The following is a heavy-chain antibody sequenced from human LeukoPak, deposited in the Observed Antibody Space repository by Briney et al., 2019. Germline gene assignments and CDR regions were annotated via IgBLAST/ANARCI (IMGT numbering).Heavy chain of an antibody. Sequence: GSLRLSCAASDFTVSSNYISWVRQAPGKGLDWVSVIYSGGTTYYADSVKGRFTISSDNSKNTVNLQMNSLRAEDTAVYYCALHDYGGKNSFDYWGQGTLVTVSS. D-gene: IGHD4-23*01. CDR1: DFTVSSNY. CDR2: IYSGGTT. V-gene: IGHV3-53*01. CDR3: ALHDYGGKNSFDY. J-gene: IGHJ4*02.